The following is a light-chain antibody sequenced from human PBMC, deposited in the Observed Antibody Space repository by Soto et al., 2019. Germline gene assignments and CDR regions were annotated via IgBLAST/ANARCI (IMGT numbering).Light chain of an antibody. CDR1: QGISSY. V-gene: IGKV1-8*01. CDR3: QQYYSYPYT. Sequence: AIRMTQSPSSLSASTGDRVTITCRASQGISSYLAWYQQKPGKAPKLLMYAASTLQSGVPSRFSGSGSGTDFTLTISCLQSEDFATYYCQQYYSYPYTFGQGTKVDIK. J-gene: IGKJ2*01. CDR2: AAS.